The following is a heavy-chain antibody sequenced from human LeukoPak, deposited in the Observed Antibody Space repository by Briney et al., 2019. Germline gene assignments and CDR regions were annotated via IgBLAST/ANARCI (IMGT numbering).Heavy chain of an antibody. CDR3: TRTSDILTGYTPREAYYYYYHMDV. V-gene: IGHV3-73*01. J-gene: IGHJ6*03. CDR2: IRSKANSYAT. D-gene: IGHD3-9*01. CDR1: GFTFSGSA. Sequence: GGSLKLSCAASGFTFSGSAMHWVRQASGKGLEWVGRIRSKANSYATVYAASVKGRSTISRDDSKNTAYLQMNSLKTEDTAVYYCTRTSDILTGYTPREAYYYYYHMDVWGKGTTVTISS.